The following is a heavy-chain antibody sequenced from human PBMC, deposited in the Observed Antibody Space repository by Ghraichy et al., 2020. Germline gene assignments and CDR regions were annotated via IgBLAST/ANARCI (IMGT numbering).Heavy chain of an antibody. J-gene: IGHJ6*03. D-gene: IGHD3-3*01. Sequence: SQTLSLTCTVSGGSISSYYWSWIRQPPGKGLEWIGSIYYSGSTNYNPSLKCRVTISVDTSKNQFPLKLSSVTAADPAVYYCARYAMSYDFWSGYYMDVWGKGTTVTVSS. CDR1: GGSISSYY. CDR2: IYYSGST. V-gene: IGHV4-59*01. CDR3: ARYAMSYDFWSGYYMDV.